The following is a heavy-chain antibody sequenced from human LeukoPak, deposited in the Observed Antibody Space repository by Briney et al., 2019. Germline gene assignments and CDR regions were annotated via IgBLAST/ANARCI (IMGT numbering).Heavy chain of an antibody. D-gene: IGHD6-6*01. CDR3: AKLESRRQIVRIIDH. Sequence: PGGSLRLSCAVSGFTFNSFAMAWVRQAPGKGLEWVSAISGTGNKTYYVASVKGRFTISRDNSKNTFYVQMNSLRAEDTAVYYCAKLESRRQIVRIIDHWGQGTLATVSS. J-gene: IGHJ5*02. CDR1: GFTFNSFA. V-gene: IGHV3-23*01. CDR2: ISGTGNKT.